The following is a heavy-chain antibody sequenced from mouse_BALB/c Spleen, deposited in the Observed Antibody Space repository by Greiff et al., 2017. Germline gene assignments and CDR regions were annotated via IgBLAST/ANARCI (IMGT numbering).Heavy chain of an antibody. Sequence: QVQLQQPGAELVRPGASVKLSCKASGYTFTSYWINWVKQRPGQGLEWIGNIYPSDSYTNYNQKFKDKATLTVDKSSSTAYMQLSSPTSEDSAVYYCTRSPAMEYWGQGTSVTVSS. CDR3: TRSPAMEY. CDR2: IYPSDSYT. J-gene: IGHJ4*01. V-gene: IGHV1-69*02. CDR1: GYTFTSYW.